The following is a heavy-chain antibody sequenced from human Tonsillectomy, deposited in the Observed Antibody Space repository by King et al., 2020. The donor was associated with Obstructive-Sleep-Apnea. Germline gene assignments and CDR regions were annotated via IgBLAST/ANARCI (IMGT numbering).Heavy chain of an antibody. V-gene: IGHV3-30*04. CDR3: ATDPWFGELAHFDC. D-gene: IGHD3-10*01. Sequence: VQLVESGGGVVQPGRSLRLSCAASGFTFSSYTMHWVRQAPGKGLEWVSVIACDGSNEYYADSVKGRFTISRDNSKNTLYLQMNSLRADDTAVYYCATDPWFGELAHFDCWGQGTLVTVSS. J-gene: IGHJ4*02. CDR2: IACDGSNE. CDR1: GFTFSSYT.